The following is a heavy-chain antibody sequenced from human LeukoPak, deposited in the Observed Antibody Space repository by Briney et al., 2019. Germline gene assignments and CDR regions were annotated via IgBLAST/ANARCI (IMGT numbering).Heavy chain of an antibody. CDR2: ISGSGGST. J-gene: IGHJ4*02. D-gene: IGHD6-19*01. CDR3: IKGYRSFDH. Sequence: QTGGSLRLSCAASGFTFSSYAMSWVRQAPGKGLEWVSAISGSGGSTYYADSVKGRFTISRDNSKSTLYLHMNSLRAEDTALYYCIKGYRSFDHWGQGTPVTVSS. CDR1: GFTFSSYA. V-gene: IGHV3-23*01.